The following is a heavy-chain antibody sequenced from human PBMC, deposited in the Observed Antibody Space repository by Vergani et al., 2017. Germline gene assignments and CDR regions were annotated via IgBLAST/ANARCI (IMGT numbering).Heavy chain of an antibody. J-gene: IGHJ4*02. CDR3: GRGSDNYN. Sequence: VHLVESGGGVVQPGGSLRLSCVASGFTFSSHAMSWVRQGHGQGLEWVSSIKNTGDSIHYADSVKGRFTISRDNSKNTLYLQMNSLRVEDTAVYYCGRGSDNYNWGQGTLVTVSS. CDR1: GFTFSSHA. D-gene: IGHD5-24*01. CDR2: IKNTGDSI. V-gene: IGHV3-23*04.